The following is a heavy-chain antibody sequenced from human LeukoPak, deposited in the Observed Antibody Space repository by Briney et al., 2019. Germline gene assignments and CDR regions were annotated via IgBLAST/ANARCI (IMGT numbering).Heavy chain of an antibody. CDR3: ARRRIYDYVWGRNSGAFDI. D-gene: IGHD3-16*01. J-gene: IGHJ3*02. CDR2: INHSGST. V-gene: IGHV4-34*01. CDR1: GGSFSGYY. Sequence: KPSETLSLTCAVYGGSFSGYYWSWIRQPPGKGLEWIGEINHSGSTNYNPSLKSRVTISVDTSKNQFSLKLSSVTAADTAVYYCARRRIYDYVWGRNSGAFDIWGQGTMVTVSS.